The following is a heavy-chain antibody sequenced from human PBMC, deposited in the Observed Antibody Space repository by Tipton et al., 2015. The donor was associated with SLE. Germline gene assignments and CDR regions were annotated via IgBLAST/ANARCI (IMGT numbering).Heavy chain of an antibody. CDR1: GHPISHGDYY. Sequence: TLSLTCTVSGHPISHGDYYWSWIRQLPGKGLEWIGYIYLSGLTSYNPSLNNRVSISVDTSNSQFSLKLSSVTAADTAIYYCASVDDTVTTHFEHWGQGTLVTVSS. V-gene: IGHV4-31*03. J-gene: IGHJ4*02. CDR2: IYLSGLT. CDR3: ASVDDTVTTHFEH. D-gene: IGHD4-17*01.